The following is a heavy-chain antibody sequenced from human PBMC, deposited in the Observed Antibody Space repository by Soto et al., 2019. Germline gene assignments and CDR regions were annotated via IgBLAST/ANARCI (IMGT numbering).Heavy chain of an antibody. CDR2: ISYDGSNK. D-gene: IGHD6-6*01. J-gene: IGHJ6*03. CDR3: AKDLIPIAARHYYYYYMDV. Sequence: GGSLRLSCAAFGFTFSSYGMHWVRQAPGKGLEWVAVISYDGSNKYYADSVKGRFTISRDNSKNTLYLQMNSLRAEDTAVYYCAKDLIPIAARHYYYYYMDVWGKGTTVTVSS. V-gene: IGHV3-30*18. CDR1: GFTFSSYG.